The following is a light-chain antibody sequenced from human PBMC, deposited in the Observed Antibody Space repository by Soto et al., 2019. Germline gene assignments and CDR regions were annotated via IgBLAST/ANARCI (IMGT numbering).Light chain of an antibody. CDR3: QQYGSTPLT. Sequence: EIVLNQSPDTLSLSPGERATLSCRASQSVRSNYLAWYQQKPGQAPRFLIYDASSRATGIPDRFSGSGSGTDFTLTISRLEPEDFAVYYCQQYGSTPLTFGGGTKVDIK. CDR2: DAS. J-gene: IGKJ4*01. CDR1: QSVRSNY. V-gene: IGKV3-20*01.